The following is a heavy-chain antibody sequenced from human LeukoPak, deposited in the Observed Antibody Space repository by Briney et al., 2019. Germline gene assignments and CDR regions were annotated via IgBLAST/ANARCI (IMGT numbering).Heavy chain of an antibody. J-gene: IGHJ4*02. CDR1: GFTSDDYG. CDR3: ARDTYYYDSSGYFDY. CDR2: INWNGGGT. V-gene: IGHV3-20*04. Sequence: PGGSLRLSCAASGFTSDDYGMSWVRQAPGKGLEWVSGINWNGGGTGYADSVKGRFTISRDNAKNSLYLQMNSLRAEDTALYFCARDTYYYDSSGYFDYWGQGTLVTVSS. D-gene: IGHD3-22*01.